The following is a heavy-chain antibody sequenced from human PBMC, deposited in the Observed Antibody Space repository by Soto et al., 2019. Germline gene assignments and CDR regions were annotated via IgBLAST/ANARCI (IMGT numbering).Heavy chain of an antibody. V-gene: IGHV3-49*03. D-gene: IGHD3-3*01. Sequence: GGSLRLSCTASGFTFGDFAMNWFRQAPGRGLEWVAFIRSTASGGTTLYAADVRGRFAISRADSKSIAYLQMNSMKNEDTALYYCSRQGGNYDFWSTYSDFWGQGTLVTVSS. CDR2: IRSTASGGTT. CDR1: GFTFGDFA. CDR3: SRQGGNYDFWSTYSDF. J-gene: IGHJ4*02.